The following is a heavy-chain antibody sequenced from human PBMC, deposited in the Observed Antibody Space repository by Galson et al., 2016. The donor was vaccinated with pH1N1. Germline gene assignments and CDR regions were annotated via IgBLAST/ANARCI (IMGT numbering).Heavy chain of an antibody. J-gene: IGHJ4*02. Sequence: SVKVSCKASGGTFGSYGISWVRQAPGQGLEWMGGINPMGGINPIFNTSNYAQQFQGRVTITADESMSTAYMELRSLRSEDTAIYYCAKDRYFDTSGYYFESYYWGQGTLVTVSS. CDR1: GGTFGSYG. CDR2: INPMGGINPIFNTS. D-gene: IGHD3-22*01. CDR3: AKDRYFDTSGYYFESYY. V-gene: IGHV1-69*13.